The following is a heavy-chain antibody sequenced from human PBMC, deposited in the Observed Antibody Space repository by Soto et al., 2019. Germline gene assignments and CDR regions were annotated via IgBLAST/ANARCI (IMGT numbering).Heavy chain of an antibody. V-gene: IGHV4-31*03. CDR2: IYYSGST. CDR1: GGSISSGGYY. CDR3: ARVHISSSWPYYYYGMDV. J-gene: IGHJ6*02. D-gene: IGHD6-13*01. Sequence: QVQLQESGPGLVKPSQTLSLTCTVSGGSISSGGYYWSWIRQHPGKGLEWIGYIYYSGSTYYNPSLKSRVTISVDTSKNQFSLKLSSVTAADTAVYYCARVHISSSWPYYYYGMDVWGQGTTVTVSS.